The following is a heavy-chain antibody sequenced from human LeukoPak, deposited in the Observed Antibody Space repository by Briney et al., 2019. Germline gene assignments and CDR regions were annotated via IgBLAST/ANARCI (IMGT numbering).Heavy chain of an antibody. V-gene: IGHV4-59*08. J-gene: IGHJ6*04. CDR2: MSYSGST. CDR3: ARVEHDFWSGPRMDV. CDR1: GVSISTIGYY. Sequence: SETLSLTCTVSGVSISTIGYYWSWIRQPPGKGLEWIGYMSYSGSTSYNPSLKSRVTISVDTSKNQFSLKLSSVTAADTAVYYCARVEHDFWSGPRMDVWGKGTTVTVSS. D-gene: IGHD3-3*01.